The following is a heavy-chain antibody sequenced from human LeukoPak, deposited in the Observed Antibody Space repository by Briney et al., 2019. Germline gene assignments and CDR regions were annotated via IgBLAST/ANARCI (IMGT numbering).Heavy chain of an antibody. V-gene: IGHV3-49*03. Sequence: GRSLRLSCTASGFTFGDYAMSWFRQAPGKGLEWVGFIRSKAYGGATEYAASVKGRFTISRDDSKSNAYLQMNSLKTEDTAVYYCTREGYDIFTGYQYFDYWGQGTLVTVSS. CDR1: GFTFGDYA. J-gene: IGHJ4*02. CDR2: IRSKAYGGAT. CDR3: TREGYDIFTGYQYFDY. D-gene: IGHD3-9*01.